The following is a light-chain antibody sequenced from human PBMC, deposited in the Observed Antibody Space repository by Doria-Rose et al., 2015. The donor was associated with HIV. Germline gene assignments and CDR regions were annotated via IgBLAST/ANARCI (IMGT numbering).Light chain of an antibody. CDR3: RQYGTSWT. CDR1: QRFSSTC. Sequence: TQSPGTLSLSPGERATLSCRASQRFSSTCLAWYQQKPGQAPSLLIYDGSTRATGIPDRFSASGSRTDFTLTINRLEPEDFALYYCRQYGTSWTYGQGTKEEI. V-gene: IGKV3-20*01. J-gene: IGKJ1*01. CDR2: DGS.